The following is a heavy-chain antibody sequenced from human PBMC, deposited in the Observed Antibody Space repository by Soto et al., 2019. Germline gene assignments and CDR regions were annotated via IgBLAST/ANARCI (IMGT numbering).Heavy chain of an antibody. D-gene: IGHD3-22*01. V-gene: IGHV4-4*07. CDR2: IYTSGST. Sequence: WETLSLTCTVSGGSISSYYWSWIRQPAGKGLEWIGRIYTSGSTNYSPSLRSWVTMSGDTSKNQFSLKLSSVTAADTAVYYCAREDSYASSGDTSFDPWGEGTVVTV. CDR3: AREDSYASSGDTSFDP. CDR1: GGSISSYY. J-gene: IGHJ5*02.